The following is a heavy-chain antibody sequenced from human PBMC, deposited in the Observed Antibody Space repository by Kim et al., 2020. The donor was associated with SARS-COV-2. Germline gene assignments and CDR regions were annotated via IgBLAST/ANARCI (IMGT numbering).Heavy chain of an antibody. D-gene: IGHD3-10*01. CDR2: IIPIFGTA. Sequence: SVKVSCKASGGTFSSYAISWVRQAPGQGLEWMGGIIPIFGTANYAQKFQGRVTITADESTSTAYMELSSLRSEDTAVYYCARRSVAPNQTYNWFDPWGQGTLVTVSS. CDR1: GGTFSSYA. J-gene: IGHJ5*02. CDR3: ARRSVAPNQTYNWFDP. V-gene: IGHV1-69*13.